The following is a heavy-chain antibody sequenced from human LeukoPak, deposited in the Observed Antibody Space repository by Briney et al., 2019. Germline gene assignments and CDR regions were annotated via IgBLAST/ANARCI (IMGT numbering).Heavy chain of an antibody. Sequence: PGGSLRLSCAASGFTFSSYGMHWVRRAPGKGLEWVAVIWYDGSNKYYADSVKGRFTISRDNSKNTLYLQMNSLRAEDTAVYYCAREAAAFDYWGQGTLVTVFS. J-gene: IGHJ4*02. CDR2: IWYDGSNK. CDR1: GFTFSSYG. D-gene: IGHD6-13*01. CDR3: AREAAAFDY. V-gene: IGHV3-33*01.